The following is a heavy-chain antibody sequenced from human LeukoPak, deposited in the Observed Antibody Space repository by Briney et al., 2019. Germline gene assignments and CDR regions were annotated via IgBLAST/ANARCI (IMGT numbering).Heavy chain of an antibody. Sequence: ASVKVSCKASGYTFTPYYMHWVRQAPGQGLEWMGWINPNSGGTNYAQKFQGRVTMTRGTSISTAYMELSSLRSDDTAVYYCARGGAVEMATIKGWFDPWGQGTLVTVSS. CDR2: INPNSGGT. CDR3: ARGGAVEMATIKGWFDP. V-gene: IGHV1-2*02. CDR1: GYTFTPYY. D-gene: IGHD5-24*01. J-gene: IGHJ5*02.